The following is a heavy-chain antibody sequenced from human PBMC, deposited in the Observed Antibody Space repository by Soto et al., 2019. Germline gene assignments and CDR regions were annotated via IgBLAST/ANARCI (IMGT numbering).Heavy chain of an antibody. D-gene: IGHD1-20*01. CDR1: GFTFSTYW. Sequence: EVQLVESGGGLVQPGGSLRLSCAASGFTFSTYWMTWVRQAPGKGLEWVANINQDGSEKYYVDSVKGRFTISRDYDKNSLYLQMNSLSAEDTAVYYCARAPYNWNDFGYFYSWGQGTLVTVSS. J-gene: IGHJ4*02. V-gene: IGHV3-7*01. CDR3: ARAPYNWNDFGYFYS. CDR2: INQDGSEK.